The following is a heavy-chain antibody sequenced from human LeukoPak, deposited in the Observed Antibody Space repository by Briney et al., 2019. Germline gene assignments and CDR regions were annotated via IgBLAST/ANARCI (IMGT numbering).Heavy chain of an antibody. CDR1: GFTFRDAA. J-gene: IGHJ3*01. Sequence: PGGSLRLSCVVSGFTFRDAAMTWVRQAPGKGLEWVALISSSGKNAYYADSVKGRFTISRDNSDNTLSLHMNSLRVEDTAIYYCAKDIELSTWGLGTMVTVSS. V-gene: IGHV3-23*01. CDR2: ISSSGKNA. D-gene: IGHD3-16*02. CDR3: AKDIELST.